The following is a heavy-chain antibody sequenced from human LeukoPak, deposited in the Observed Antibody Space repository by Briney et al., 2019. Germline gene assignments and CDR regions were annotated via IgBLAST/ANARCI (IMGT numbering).Heavy chain of an antibody. CDR2: FDPEDGET. Sequence: ASVKVSCKVSGYTLTELSMHWVRQAPGKGLEWMGGFDPEDGETIYAQKFQGRVTMTEDTSTDTAYMELSSLRSEDTAMYYCATCPRIVGATTREGVFDYWGQGTLVTVSS. J-gene: IGHJ4*02. CDR1: GYTLTELS. D-gene: IGHD1-26*01. CDR3: ATCPRIVGATTREGVFDY. V-gene: IGHV1-24*01.